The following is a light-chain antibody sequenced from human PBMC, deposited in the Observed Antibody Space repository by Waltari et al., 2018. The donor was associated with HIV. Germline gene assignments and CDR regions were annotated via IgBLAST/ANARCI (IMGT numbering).Light chain of an antibody. CDR2: DVL. Sequence: QSALTQPRSVSGSPGQSVTISCTGTSGGFSNYNYVSWYQQHPGKAPKLIIYDVLKRPAGVPGRFSGSKSGNTASLTISGLQADDEADYYCCSYGGTWTNVVFGGGTELTVL. CDR1: SGGFSNYNY. J-gene: IGLJ2*01. V-gene: IGLV2-11*01. CDR3: CSYGGTWTNVV.